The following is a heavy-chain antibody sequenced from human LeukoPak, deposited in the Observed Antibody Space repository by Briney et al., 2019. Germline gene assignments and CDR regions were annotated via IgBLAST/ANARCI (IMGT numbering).Heavy chain of an antibody. D-gene: IGHD3-3*01. CDR1: GGSFSGYY. CDR2: INHSGST. V-gene: IGHV4-34*01. CDR3: ARGLNDSWTGENY. J-gene: IGHJ4*02. Sequence: PSETLSLTCAVYGGSFSGYYWSWIRQLPGKGLEWIGEINHSGSTNYNPSLKSRVTISLDTSKSQFSLKVRYVTAADTAVYYCARGLNDSWTGENYWGQGTLVTVSS.